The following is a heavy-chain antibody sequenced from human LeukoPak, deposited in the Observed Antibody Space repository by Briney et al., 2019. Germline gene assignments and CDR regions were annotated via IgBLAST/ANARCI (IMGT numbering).Heavy chain of an antibody. J-gene: IGHJ4*02. D-gene: IGHD2-2*01. CDR2: ISGRGDST. V-gene: IGHV3-23*01. Sequence: PGGSLRLSCAGSGFTSSNHAMSWVRQAPGKGLEWVSAISGRGDSTYYADSVKGRFTISRDNSKNTLPLQMSSLRPEDTAVYYCAKSDCTYITCYVLDYWGQGTLVTVSS. CDR3: AKSDCTYITCYVLDY. CDR1: GFTSSNHA.